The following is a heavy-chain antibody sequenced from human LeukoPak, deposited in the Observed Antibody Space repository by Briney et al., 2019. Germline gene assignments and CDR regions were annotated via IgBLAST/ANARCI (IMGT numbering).Heavy chain of an antibody. CDR1: GGSISSHY. CDR3: AAQYYYYYYMDV. Sequence: PSETLSLTCTVSGGSISSHYWSRIRQPPGKGLEWIGYIYYSGSTNYNPSLKSRVTISVDTSKNQFSLKLSSVTAADTAVYYCAAQYYYYYYMDVWGKGTTVTVSS. V-gene: IGHV4-59*11. J-gene: IGHJ6*03. CDR2: IYYSGST.